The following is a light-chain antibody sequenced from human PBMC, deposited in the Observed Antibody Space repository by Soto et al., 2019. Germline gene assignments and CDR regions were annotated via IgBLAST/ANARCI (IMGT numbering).Light chain of an antibody. J-gene: IGKJ4*01. V-gene: IGKV3-20*01. CDR3: QLYGASPT. CDR1: QSVSSSY. Sequence: EIVLTQSPGTLSLSPGERATLSCRASQSVSSSYLAWYQQKPGQAPRLLIYGASSRATGIPDRFSGSGSGTDFTLTISRLEPEDFAVYYCQLYGASPTFGGGPRWIS. CDR2: GAS.